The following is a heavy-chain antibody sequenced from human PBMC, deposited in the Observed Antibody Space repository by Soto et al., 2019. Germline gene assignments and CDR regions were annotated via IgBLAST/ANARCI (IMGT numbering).Heavy chain of an antibody. CDR3: ARTDCSSNSCYNYYYYGMDV. D-gene: IGHD2-2*01. CDR2: INPGNGDT. Sequence: QVQLVQAGTEVKKPGASVKVSCKTSGYSFTKYGLHWVRQAPGQRLAWMGWINPGNGDTKYSQKFQGRVTITRDTSATTAYMEFSSLRSEDSAVFHCARTDCSSNSCYNYYYYGMDVWGQGTTVTVSS. V-gene: IGHV1-3*01. CDR1: GYSFTKYG. J-gene: IGHJ6*02.